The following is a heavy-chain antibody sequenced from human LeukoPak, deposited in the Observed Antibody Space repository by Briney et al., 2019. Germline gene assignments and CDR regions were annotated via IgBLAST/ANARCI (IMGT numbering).Heavy chain of an antibody. CDR1: GFTFSSYA. Sequence: GRSLRLSCAASGFTFSSYAMHWVRQAPGKGLEWVAVISYDGSNKYYADPVKGRFTISRDNSKNTLYLQMNSLRAEDTAVYYCARDQAGTPLYYFDYWGQGTLVTVSS. CDR2: ISYDGSNK. D-gene: IGHD1-1*01. J-gene: IGHJ4*02. V-gene: IGHV3-30-3*01. CDR3: ARDQAGTPLYYFDY.